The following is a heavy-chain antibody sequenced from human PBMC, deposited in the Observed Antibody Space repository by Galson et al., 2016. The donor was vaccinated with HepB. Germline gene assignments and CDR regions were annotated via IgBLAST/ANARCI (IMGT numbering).Heavy chain of an antibody. CDR3: ARVWHILVPTIEGDNWFDP. J-gene: IGHJ5*02. V-gene: IGHV4-61*01. Sequence: SETLSLTCAVSDDSVSSGSFYWSWIRQPPGKGLEWIGYIHYSGSAVYNPSLKGRVTTSVDTSKNQFSLRLSSVTAADTAVYYCARVWHILVPTIEGDNWFDPWGQGTLVTVSS. D-gene: IGHD5-12*01. CDR1: DDSVSSGSFY. CDR2: IHYSGSA.